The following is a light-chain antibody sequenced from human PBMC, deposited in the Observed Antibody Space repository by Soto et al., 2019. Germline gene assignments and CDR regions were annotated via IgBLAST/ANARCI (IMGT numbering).Light chain of an antibody. V-gene: IGKV3-20*01. CDR1: QNVSSRY. CDR3: QQYVTSPPRYT. J-gene: IGKJ2*01. CDR2: DAS. Sequence: EIVLTQSPCTLSLSPGERATLSCRASQNVSSRYLAWYQQKPGQAPRLLIYDASNRATGIPDRFSGSVSGTDFTLTISRLEPEDFAVYYCQQYVTSPPRYTFGQGTKVDIK.